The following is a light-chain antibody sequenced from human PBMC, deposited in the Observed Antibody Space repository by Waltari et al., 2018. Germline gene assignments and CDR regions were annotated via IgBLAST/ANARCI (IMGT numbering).Light chain of an antibody. Sequence: SYELTQPPSVSVSPGHTARITCSGNAWPKTYAYWYQQKSGQAPVLVIYEDSKRPSGIPERFSGSSSGTMAALTISGAQVEDEADYYCYSTDSNNNYEVFGGGTKLTVL. V-gene: IGLV3-10*01. CDR3: YSTDSNNNYEV. CDR2: EDS. CDR1: AWPKTY. J-gene: IGLJ2*01.